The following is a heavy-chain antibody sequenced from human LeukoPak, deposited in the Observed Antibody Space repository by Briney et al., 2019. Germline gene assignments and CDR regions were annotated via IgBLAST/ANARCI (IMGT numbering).Heavy chain of an antibody. CDR3: ARTPLTMVRGSLGY. CDR1: GGSISSSNW. CDR2: IYHSGST. V-gene: IGHV4-4*02. Sequence: SETLSLTCAVSGGSISSSNWWSWVRQPPGKGLEWIGEIYHSGSTNYNPSLKSRVTISVDKSKNQFSLKLSSVTAADTAVYYCARTPLTMVRGSLGYWGQGTLVTVSS. D-gene: IGHD3-10*01. J-gene: IGHJ4*02.